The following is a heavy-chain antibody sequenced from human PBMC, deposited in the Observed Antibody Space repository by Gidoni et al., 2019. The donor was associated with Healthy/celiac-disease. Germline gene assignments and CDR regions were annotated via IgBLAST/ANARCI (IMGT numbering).Heavy chain of an antibody. CDR3: ARQGYSYGSNDY. J-gene: IGHJ4*02. V-gene: IGHV4-39*01. CDR2: IYYSGST. CDR1: GGSISSSCYY. D-gene: IGHD5-18*01. Sequence: QLQLQESGPGLVKPSETLSLTCTVPGGSISSSCYYWGWSRQPPGKGLEWIGSIYYSGSTYYNPSLKSRVTISVDTPKNQFSLKLSSVTAADTAVYYCARQGYSYGSNDYWGQGTLVTVSS.